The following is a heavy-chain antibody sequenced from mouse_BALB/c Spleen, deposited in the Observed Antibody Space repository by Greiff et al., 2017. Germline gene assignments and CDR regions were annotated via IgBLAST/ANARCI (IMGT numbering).Heavy chain of an antibody. CDR1: GFSLTSYG. CDR2: IWAGGST. V-gene: IGHV2-9*02. J-gene: IGHJ3*01. D-gene: IGHD4-1*01. Sequence: QVQLKESGPGLVAPSQSLSITCTVSGFSLTSYGVHWVRQPPGKGLEWLGVIWAGGSTNYNSALMSRLSISKDNSKSQVFLKMNSLQTDDTAMYYCARDGGDWETRFAYWGQGTLVTVSA. CDR3: ARDGGDWETRFAY.